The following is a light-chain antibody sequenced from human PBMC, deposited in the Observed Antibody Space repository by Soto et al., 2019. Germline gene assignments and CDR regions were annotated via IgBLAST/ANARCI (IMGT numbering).Light chain of an antibody. CDR3: QSYDSSLSSWV. CDR2: GNS. Sequence: QLVLTQPPSASGAPGQRVTISCTGSSSNIGAGYGVHWYQQVPGTAPKLLISGNSDRPSGVPDRFSGSKSGTSASLAITGLQAEDEADYYCQSYDSSLSSWVFGGGTQLTVL. V-gene: IGLV1-40*01. CDR1: SSNIGAGYG. J-gene: IGLJ3*02.